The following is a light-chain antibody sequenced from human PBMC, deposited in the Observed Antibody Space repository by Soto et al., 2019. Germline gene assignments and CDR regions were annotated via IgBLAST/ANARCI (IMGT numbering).Light chain of an antibody. CDR1: HSVDSN. CDR3: QQYNNWRT. J-gene: IGKJ1*01. CDR2: DAS. V-gene: IGKV3-15*01. Sequence: EIVLTQSPATLSVSPGERATLSCRASHSVDSNLAWYQQKPGQPPRLLIYDASTRATGIPARISGSGSGTEFTLTISSLQSEDFAVYYCQQYNNWRTFGQGTKVDIK.